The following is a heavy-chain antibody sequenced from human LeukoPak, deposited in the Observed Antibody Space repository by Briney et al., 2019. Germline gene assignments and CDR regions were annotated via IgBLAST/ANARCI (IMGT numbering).Heavy chain of an antibody. V-gene: IGHV1-2*06. CDR1: GYTFTGYY. CDR3: VRVSGYSYAEDY. D-gene: IGHD5-18*01. Sequence: ASVKVSCKASGYTFTGYYMHWVRQAPGQGLEWMGRINPNSGGTNYAQKFQGRVTMTRDTSISTAYMELSRLRSDDTAVYYCVRVSGYSYAEDYWGQGTLFTVSS. CDR2: INPNSGGT. J-gene: IGHJ4*02.